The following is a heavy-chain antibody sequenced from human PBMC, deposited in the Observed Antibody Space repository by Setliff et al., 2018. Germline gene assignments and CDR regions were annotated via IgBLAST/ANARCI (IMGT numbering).Heavy chain of an antibody. CDR3: ARDPAYGAFDI. V-gene: IGHV4-59*12. CDR2: IFYSGSA. D-gene: IGHD3-16*01. J-gene: IGHJ3*02. CDR1: GGSISPYY. Sequence: SETLSLTCSVSGGSISPYYWIWIRQSPGKGLEWIGYIFYSGSARYNPSLESRVTISRDNAKNSLYLQMNGLRAEDTAVYYCARDPAYGAFDIWGQGTMVTVSS.